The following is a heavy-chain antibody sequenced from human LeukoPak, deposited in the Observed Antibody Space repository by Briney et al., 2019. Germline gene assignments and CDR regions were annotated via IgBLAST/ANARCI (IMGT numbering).Heavy chain of an antibody. CDR1: GFIFSSYE. Sequence: GGSLRLSCAASGFIFSSYEINWVRQAPGKGLEWVSYISRSGNTIYYADSVKGRFTISRDNAKNSLYLQMNSLRVEDTAVYYCARDQGDDYTWGHFDYWGQGTLVTVSS. CDR2: ISRSGNTI. V-gene: IGHV3-48*03. CDR3: ARDQGDDYTWGHFDY. D-gene: IGHD5-24*01. J-gene: IGHJ4*02.